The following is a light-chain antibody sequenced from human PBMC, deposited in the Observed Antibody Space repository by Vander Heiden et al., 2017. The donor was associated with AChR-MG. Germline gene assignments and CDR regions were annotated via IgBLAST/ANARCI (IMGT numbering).Light chain of an antibody. CDR1: SSDVGGYNY. CDR2: DVS. CDR3: SSYTSSSSPYV. Sequence: QSPLTQPASVSGSPGQSITISCTGTSSDVGGYNYVPWYQQHPGKAPKLMIYDVSNRPSGVSNRFSGSKSGNTASLTISGLQAEDEADYYCSSYTSSSSPYVFGTGTKVTVL. J-gene: IGLJ1*01. V-gene: IGLV2-14*03.